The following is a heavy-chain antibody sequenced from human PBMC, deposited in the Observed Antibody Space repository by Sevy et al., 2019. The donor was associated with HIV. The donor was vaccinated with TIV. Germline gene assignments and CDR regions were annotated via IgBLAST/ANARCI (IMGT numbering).Heavy chain of an antibody. CDR3: ATTKDYYESSGSPFDY. CDR2: FDPEDGET. Sequence: ASVKVSCKVSGYTLTKLSMYWVRQGPGKGLEWMGSFDPEDGETIYAQKFQGRVTMTEDTSTDTAHMELRSLKSEDTAVYYCATTKDYYESSGSPFDYWGQGTLVTVSS. CDR1: GYTLTKLS. J-gene: IGHJ4*02. D-gene: IGHD3-22*01. V-gene: IGHV1-24*01.